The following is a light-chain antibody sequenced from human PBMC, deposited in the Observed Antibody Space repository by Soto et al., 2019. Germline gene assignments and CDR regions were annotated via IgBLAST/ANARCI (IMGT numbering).Light chain of an antibody. V-gene: IGLV1-44*01. J-gene: IGLJ3*02. CDR2: INS. CDR3: AACDARLRGPV. CDR1: SSNIESNT. Sequence: QSVLTQPPSASGTPGQRVTISCSGYSSNIESNTVNWYQQLPATAPKLLIYINSQRPPGVPDRFSGSKSGTSASLAINGLQAEDEADYYCAACDARLRGPVFGGGTKVTVL.